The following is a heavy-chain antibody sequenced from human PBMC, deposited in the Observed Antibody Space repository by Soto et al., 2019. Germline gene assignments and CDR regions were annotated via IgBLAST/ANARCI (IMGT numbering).Heavy chain of an antibody. D-gene: IGHD2-15*01. CDR1: GGSISSGGYY. V-gene: IGHV4-31*03. CDR3: ARGIVVVVAATGDAFDI. J-gene: IGHJ3*02. CDR2: IYYSGST. Sequence: SETLSLTCTVSGGSISSGGYYWSWIRQHPGKGLEWIGYIYYSGSTYYNPSLKSRVTISVDTSKNQFSLKLSSVTAADTAVYYCARGIVVVVAATGDAFDIWGQGTMVTVSS.